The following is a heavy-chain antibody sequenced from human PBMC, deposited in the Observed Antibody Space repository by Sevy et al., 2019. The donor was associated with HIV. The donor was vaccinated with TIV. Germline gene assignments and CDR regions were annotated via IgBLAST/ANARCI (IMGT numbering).Heavy chain of an antibody. CDR1: GFIFSNYP. Sequence: GGSLRLSCAASGFIFSNYPIHWVRQAPGKGLEWVAVISYDATYKYYADSVKGRFTISRDNSKNTLYLKMNSLRAEDTAVYYCARDPIQLGAFDLWGQGTLVTVSS. D-gene: IGHD5-18*01. CDR3: ARDPIQLGAFDL. J-gene: IGHJ3*01. V-gene: IGHV3-30*04. CDR2: ISYDATYK.